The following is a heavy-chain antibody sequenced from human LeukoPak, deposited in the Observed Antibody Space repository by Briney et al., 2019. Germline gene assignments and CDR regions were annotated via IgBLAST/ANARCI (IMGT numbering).Heavy chain of an antibody. CDR3: ARYNWNDLTIDY. V-gene: IGHV4-59*10. Sequence: SETLSLTCTVSGGSISSYYWSWIRQPAGTGLEWIGRIYTSGSTKYNTSLKRRVTMSVETSKNQFSLKLSSVTAADTAVYYCARYNWNDLTIDYWGQGTLGTVSS. D-gene: IGHD1-1*01. CDR2: IYTSGST. J-gene: IGHJ4*02. CDR1: GGSISSYY.